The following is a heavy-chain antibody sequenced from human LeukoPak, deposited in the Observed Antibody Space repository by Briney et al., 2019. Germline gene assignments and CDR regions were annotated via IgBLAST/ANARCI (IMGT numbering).Heavy chain of an antibody. CDR3: ARDDPGYYYDSSGYYTY. CDR1: GFTLDDYG. J-gene: IGHJ4*02. D-gene: IGHD3-22*01. Sequence: GGSLRLSCAASGFTLDDYGMSWVRQAPGKGLEWVSGINWNGGSTGYADSVKGRFTISRDNAKNSLYLQMNSLRAEDTALYYCARDDPGYYYDSSGYYTYWGQGTLVTVSS. V-gene: IGHV3-20*04. CDR2: INWNGGST.